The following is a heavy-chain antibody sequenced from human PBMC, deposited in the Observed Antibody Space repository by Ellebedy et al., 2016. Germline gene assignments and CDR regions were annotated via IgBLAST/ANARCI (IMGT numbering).Heavy chain of an antibody. Sequence: ASVKVSCKAPRNTFTTYYIHWVRQAPGQGLEWMGIINPRGGATTYAQNFQGRVTMTRDTSASTVHMELNSLRSDDTAGYYCARKRDPIQSVARQDGFDIWGQGTMVTVSS. V-gene: IGHV1-46*01. CDR1: RNTFTTYY. D-gene: IGHD6-19*01. CDR2: INPRGGAT. CDR3: ARKRDPIQSVARQDGFDI. J-gene: IGHJ3*02.